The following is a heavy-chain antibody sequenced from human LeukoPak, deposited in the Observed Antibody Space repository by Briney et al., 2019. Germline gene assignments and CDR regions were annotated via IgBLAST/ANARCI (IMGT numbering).Heavy chain of an antibody. Sequence: PSETLSLTCAVYGGSFSGYYWSWIRQPPGKGLEWIGEINHSGSTNYNPSLKSRVTISVDTSKNQFSLKLSSVTAADTAVYYCARSYSSSWWTYQHWGQGTLVTVSS. CDR1: GGSFSGYY. V-gene: IGHV4-34*01. D-gene: IGHD6-13*01. CDR2: INHSGST. CDR3: ARSYSSSWWTYQH. J-gene: IGHJ1*01.